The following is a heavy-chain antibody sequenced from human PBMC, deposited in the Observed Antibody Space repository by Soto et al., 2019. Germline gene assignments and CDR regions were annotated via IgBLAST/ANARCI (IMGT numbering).Heavy chain of an antibody. V-gene: IGHV3-15*07. J-gene: IGHJ4*02. Sequence: EVQLVESGGGLVKPGGSLRLSCAASGFTFSNAWMNWVRQAPGQGLEWVGRIKSKTDGGTTDYAAPVKGRFTISRDDSETTLYLQMNSLKTEDPAVYYCTTRISGGSWYFEYWGQGNLFTVSS. CDR1: GFTFSNAW. D-gene: IGHD1-26*01. CDR3: TTRISGGSWYFEY. CDR2: IKSKTDGGTT.